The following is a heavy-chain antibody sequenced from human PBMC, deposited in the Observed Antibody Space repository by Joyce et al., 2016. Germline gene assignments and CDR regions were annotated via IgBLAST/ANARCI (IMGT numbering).Heavy chain of an antibody. CDR2: IIPIFSTA. Sequence: QVKLVQSGAEVKKPGSSVKVSCKASGGTFRSYAISWVRQAPGQGREWMGGIIPIFSTANDAQKFQGRVTITADESTSTAYMELSSLRSEDTAVYYCASWSEGGYYYRYFDYWGQGTLVTVSS. V-gene: IGHV1-69*01. J-gene: IGHJ4*02. D-gene: IGHD3-22*01. CDR3: ASWSEGGYYYRYFDY. CDR1: GGTFRSYA.